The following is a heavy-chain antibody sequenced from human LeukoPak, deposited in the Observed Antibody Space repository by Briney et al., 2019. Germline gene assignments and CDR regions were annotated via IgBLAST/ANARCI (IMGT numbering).Heavy chain of an antibody. CDR3: AREAAQTRYDYVWGSYPLPYYFDY. CDR2: INHSGST. D-gene: IGHD3-16*02. V-gene: IGHV4-34*01. J-gene: IGHJ4*02. CDR1: GGSFSGYY. Sequence: SETLSLTCAVYGGSFSGYYWSWIRQPPGKGLEWIGEINHSGSTNYNPSLKSRVTISVDTSKNQFSLKLSSVTAADTAVYYCAREAAQTRYDYVWGSYPLPYYFDYWGQGTLVTVSS.